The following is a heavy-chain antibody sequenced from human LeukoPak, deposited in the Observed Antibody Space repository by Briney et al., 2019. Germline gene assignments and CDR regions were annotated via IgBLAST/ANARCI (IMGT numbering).Heavy chain of an antibody. CDR3: ARGSTARYYYDRSGYYRGAVDY. Sequence: GASVKVSCKASGYTFTSYGISWVRQAPGQGLEWMGWISGYNGYTNYAQKLQGRVTMTIDTSTSTAYMELRSLRSDDTAVYYCARGSTARYYYDRSGYYRGAVDYWGQGTLVTVSS. J-gene: IGHJ4*02. CDR1: GYTFTSYG. V-gene: IGHV1-18*01. CDR2: ISGYNGYT. D-gene: IGHD3-22*01.